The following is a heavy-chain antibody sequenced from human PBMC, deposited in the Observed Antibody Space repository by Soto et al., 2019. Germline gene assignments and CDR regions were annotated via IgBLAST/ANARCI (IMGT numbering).Heavy chain of an antibody. D-gene: IGHD3-3*01. CDR2: INPSGGST. CDR3: ARTSYYDFWSVDKEGGLDY. J-gene: IGHJ4*02. Sequence: QVQLVQSGAEVKKPGASVKVSCKASGYTFTSYYMHCVRQAPGQGLEWMGIINPSGGSTSYAQKFQGRVTMTRDTSTSTVYMELSSLRSEDTAVYYCARTSYYDFWSVDKEGGLDYWGQGTLVTVSS. CDR1: GYTFTSYY. V-gene: IGHV1-46*01.